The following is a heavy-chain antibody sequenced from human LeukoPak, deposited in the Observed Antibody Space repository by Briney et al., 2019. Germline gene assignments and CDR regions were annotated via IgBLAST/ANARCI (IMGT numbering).Heavy chain of an antibody. CDR3: ARRWPHSSGYYLFDY. CDR1: VCTFSSHG. D-gene: IGHD3-22*01. V-gene: IGHV1-69*05. J-gene: IGHJ4*02. Sequence: GASVNVSCKASVCTFSSHGFSWVRQAPGQGLEWMGGIIPIFGTTNYAQKFQGRVTITTDDSTSTGYMELSSLRSEDTAVYYCARRWPHSSGYYLFDYWGQGTLVTVSS. CDR2: IIPIFGTT.